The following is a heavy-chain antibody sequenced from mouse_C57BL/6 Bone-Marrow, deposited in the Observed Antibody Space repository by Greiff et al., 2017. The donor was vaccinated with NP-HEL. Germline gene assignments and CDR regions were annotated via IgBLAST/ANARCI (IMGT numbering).Heavy chain of an antibody. CDR3: ARPYYGNGYYAMDY. CDR2: ISNGGGST. CDR1: GFTFSDYY. V-gene: IGHV5-12*01. D-gene: IGHD2-1*01. Sequence: EVMLVESGGGLEQPGGSLKLSCAASGFTFSDYYMYWVRQTPEKRLEWVAYISNGGGSTYYPDTVKGRFTIARDNAKNTLYLQMSRLKSEDTAMYYCARPYYGNGYYAMDYWGQGTSVTVSS. J-gene: IGHJ4*01.